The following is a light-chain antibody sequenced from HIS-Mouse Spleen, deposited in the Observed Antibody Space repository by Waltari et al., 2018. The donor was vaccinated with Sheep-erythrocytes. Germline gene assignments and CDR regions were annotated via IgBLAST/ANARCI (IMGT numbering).Light chain of an antibody. J-gene: IGKJ1*01. CDR1: QSLLHSNGYNY. V-gene: IGKV2-28*01. Sequence: DIVMTQSPLSLPVTPGEPASISCRSSQSLLHSNGYNYLDWYLQKPGQSPQLLIYLGSNRASGVPDRFSGSGSGTDFTLKISRVEAEDVGVYYCMQALQTPWTXGQGTKVEIK. CDR3: MQALQTPWT. CDR2: LGS.